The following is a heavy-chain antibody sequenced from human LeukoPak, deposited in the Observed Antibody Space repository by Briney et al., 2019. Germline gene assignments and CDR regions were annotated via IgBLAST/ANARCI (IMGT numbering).Heavy chain of an antibody. CDR3: ARGTVGYFDY. D-gene: IGHD4-11*01. CDR2: INPNSGDT. J-gene: IGHJ4*02. CDR1: GYTFTNYY. V-gene: IGHV1-2*02. Sequence: ALVKVSCKASGYTFTNYYMHWVRQAPGQGLEWMGWINPNSGDTNYAQKFQGRVTMTRDTSINTAYMELSRLRSDDTAVYYCARGTVGYFDYWGQGTLVTVSS.